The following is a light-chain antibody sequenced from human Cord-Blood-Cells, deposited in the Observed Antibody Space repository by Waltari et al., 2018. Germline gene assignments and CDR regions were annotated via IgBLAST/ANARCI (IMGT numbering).Light chain of an antibody. CDR3: VLYMGSGIWV. CDR2: STN. Sequence: QTVVTQEPSFSVSPGGTVTLTCGLSSGSVSTRYYPSWYQQTPGQAPRTLIYSTNTRSSGVPDRFSGSILENKAALTITGAQADDESDYYCVLYMGSGIWVFGGGTKLTVL. J-gene: IGLJ3*02. CDR1: SGSVSTRYY. V-gene: IGLV8-61*01.